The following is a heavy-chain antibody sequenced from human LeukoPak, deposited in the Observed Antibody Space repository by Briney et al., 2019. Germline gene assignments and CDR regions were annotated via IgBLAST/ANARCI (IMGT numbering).Heavy chain of an antibody. CDR3: ALGYCGGGSCYAREYFQH. CDR2: IYDSGST. Sequence: PSQTLSLTCTVSGGSISSGGYYWTWIRQHPGKGLEWIGYIYDSGSTYYNPSLKSRVTISVDTSKNQFSLRLSSVTAADTAVYYCALGYCGGGSCYAREYFQHWGQGTLVTVSS. D-gene: IGHD2-15*01. J-gene: IGHJ1*01. CDR1: GGSISSGGYY. V-gene: IGHV4-31*03.